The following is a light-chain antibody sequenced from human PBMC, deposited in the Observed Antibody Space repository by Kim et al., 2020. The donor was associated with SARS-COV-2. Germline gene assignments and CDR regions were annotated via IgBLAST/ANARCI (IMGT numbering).Light chain of an antibody. CDR2: EGS. J-gene: IGLJ1*01. CDR3: CSYAGSSTSRV. CDR1: RSDVGSYNL. Sequence: SFTISCTGTRSDVGSYNLVSWYQQHPGKAPKLMIYEGSKRPSGVSNRFSGSKSGNTASLTISGLQAEDEADYYCCSYAGSSTSRVFGTGTKVTVL. V-gene: IGLV2-23*01.